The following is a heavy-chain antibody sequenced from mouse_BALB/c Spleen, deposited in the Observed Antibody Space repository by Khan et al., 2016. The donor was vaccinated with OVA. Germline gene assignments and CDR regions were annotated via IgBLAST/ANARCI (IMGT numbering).Heavy chain of an antibody. CDR2: INPGSGYT. CDR3: ARDDYGNDLYFDY. Sequence: VQLQQSGGEVIRPGTSVKVSCKASGYAFTHYLIEWVKQRPGQGLEWIGVINPGSGYTNYNEKFKGKATLTADKSSSTAYMQLSSLTSDDSAVYFCARDDYGNDLYFDYWGQGTTLTVSS. CDR1: GYAFTHYL. J-gene: IGHJ2*01. D-gene: IGHD2-2*01. V-gene: IGHV1-54*01.